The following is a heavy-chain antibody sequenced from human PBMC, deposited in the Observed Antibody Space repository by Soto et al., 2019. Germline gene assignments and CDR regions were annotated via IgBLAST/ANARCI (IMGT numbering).Heavy chain of an antibody. V-gene: IGHV3-23*01. J-gene: IGHJ4*02. CDR3: AKHLIGGRLQSPFDL. CDR1: GFSFGTYT. Sequence: GGSLRLSCAVSGFSFGTYTVNWVRQAPGMGLEWVSGLSDSVGTTHYAYSVKGRFTISRDKSKNTLYLQMNNLRAEDTAVYYCAKHLIGGRLQSPFDLWGRGTQVTVSS. CDR2: LSDSVGTT. D-gene: IGHD3-22*01.